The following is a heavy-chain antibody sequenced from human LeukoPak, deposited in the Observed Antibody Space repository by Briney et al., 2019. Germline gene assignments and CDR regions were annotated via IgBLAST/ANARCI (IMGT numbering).Heavy chain of an antibody. CDR1: GGTFSSSA. CDR2: IVPMFGTA. V-gene: IGHV1-69*13. J-gene: IGHJ6*03. Sequence: GASVKVSCKASGGTFSSSAISWVRQAPGQGLEWMGGIVPMFGTANYGQKFQGRVTITADESTSTAYMELSSLRSEDTAVYFCAISVDTAMVSLTPRNPTPRNSEYFYYYYMDVWGKGTTVTISS. D-gene: IGHD5-18*01. CDR3: AISVDTAMVSLTPRNPTPRNSEYFYYYYMDV.